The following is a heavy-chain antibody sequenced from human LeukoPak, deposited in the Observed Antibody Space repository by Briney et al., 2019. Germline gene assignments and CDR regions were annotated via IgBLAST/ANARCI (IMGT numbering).Heavy chain of an antibody. D-gene: IGHD3-10*01. CDR2: IIPIFGTA. CDR1: GGTFSSYA. CDR3: ARGGLMVRGVILADY. J-gene: IGHJ4*02. V-gene: IGHV1-69*13. Sequence: GASVKVSCKASGGTFSSYAISWVRQAPGQGLEWMGGIIPIFGTANYAQKFQGRVTITADESTSTAYMELSRLRSDDTAVYYCARGGLMVRGVILADYWGQGTLVTVSS.